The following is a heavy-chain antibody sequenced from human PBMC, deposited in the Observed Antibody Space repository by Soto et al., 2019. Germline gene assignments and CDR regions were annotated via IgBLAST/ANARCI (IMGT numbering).Heavy chain of an antibody. V-gene: IGHV4-39*01. D-gene: IGHD1-7*01. CDR3: ARLGPELLDY. Sequence: QLQLQESGPGLVKPSETLSLTCTDSGGSISSSSYYWGWIRQPPGKGLEWIGSIYYSGSTYYNPSLKSRVTISVDTSKNQFSLKLSSVTAADTAVYYCARLGPELLDYWGQGTLVTVSS. CDR1: GGSISSSSYY. CDR2: IYYSGST. J-gene: IGHJ4*02.